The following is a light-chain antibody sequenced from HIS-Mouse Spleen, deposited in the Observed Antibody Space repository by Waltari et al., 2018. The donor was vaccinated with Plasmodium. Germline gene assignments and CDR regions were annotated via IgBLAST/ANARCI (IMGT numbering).Light chain of an antibody. Sequence: QSALTQPRSVSGSPGPSVTISCTGTSSDVGGYNYVSWYQQHPGKAPKLMIYDVSKRPSWVPDRFSGSKSGNTASLTISGLQAEDEADYYCCSYAGSYTYVFGTGTKVTVL. V-gene: IGLV2-11*01. J-gene: IGLJ1*01. CDR3: CSYAGSYTYV. CDR1: SSDVGGYNY. CDR2: DVS.